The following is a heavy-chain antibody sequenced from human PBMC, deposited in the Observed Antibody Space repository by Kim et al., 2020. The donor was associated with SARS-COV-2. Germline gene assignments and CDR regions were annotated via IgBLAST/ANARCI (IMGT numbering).Heavy chain of an antibody. CDR2: ISPSAQET. CDR1: GFTFSNSH. CDR3: VTGHFGWSTYVH. Sequence: GGSLRLSCAASGFTFSNSHMTWIRQAPGKGLQWVSAISPSAQETFYADSVKGRFTTSRDNSQNTVYLQMNSLTAEDTAVYYCVTGHFGWSTYVHWGQGTL. V-gene: IGHV3-23*01. J-gene: IGHJ4*02. D-gene: IGHD6-19*01.